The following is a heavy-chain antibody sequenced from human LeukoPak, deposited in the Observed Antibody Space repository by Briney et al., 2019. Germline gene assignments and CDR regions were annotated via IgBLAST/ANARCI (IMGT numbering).Heavy chain of an antibody. CDR3: ARVSGSAAVAGTGWFDP. J-gene: IGHJ5*02. D-gene: IGHD6-19*01. CDR1: GYTFISYG. Sequence: ASVKVSCKASGYTFISYGINWVRQAPGQGLEWMGWISAYNGNTNYAQTVQGRVTMTTDTSTRTAYMELRSLRSDDTAVYYCARVSGSAAVAGTGWFDPWGQGTLVTVSS. V-gene: IGHV1-18*01. CDR2: ISAYNGNT.